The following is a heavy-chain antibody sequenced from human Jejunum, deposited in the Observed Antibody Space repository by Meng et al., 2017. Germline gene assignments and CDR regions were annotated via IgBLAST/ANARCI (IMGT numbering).Heavy chain of an antibody. V-gene: IGHV3-48*03. CDR1: GLTFSTYE. CDR3: AAELGIAHNWYFDL. CDR2: ISSSGPTI. J-gene: IGHJ2*01. Sequence: GESLKISRAASGLTFSTYEMSWVRQSPGKGLEWISHISSSGPTIYYADSVRGRFTISRDNAKNSVYLQMNSLRAEDTAVYYCAAELGIAHNWYFDLWGRGTLVTVSS. D-gene: IGHD7-27*01.